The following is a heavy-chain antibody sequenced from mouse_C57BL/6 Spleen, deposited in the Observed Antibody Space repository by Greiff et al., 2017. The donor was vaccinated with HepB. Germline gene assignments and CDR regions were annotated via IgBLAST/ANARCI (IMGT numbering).Heavy chain of an antibody. V-gene: IGHV1-69*01. CDR2: IDPSDSYT. CDR3: AKGDYDRGYAMDY. Sequence: QVQLQQPGAELVMPGASVKLSCKASGYTFTSYWMHWVKQRPGQGLEWIGEIDPSDSYTNYNQKFKGKSTLTVDKSSSTAYMQLSSLTSEDSAVYYGAKGDYDRGYAMDYWGQGTSVTVSS. J-gene: IGHJ4*01. CDR1: GYTFTSYW. D-gene: IGHD2-4*01.